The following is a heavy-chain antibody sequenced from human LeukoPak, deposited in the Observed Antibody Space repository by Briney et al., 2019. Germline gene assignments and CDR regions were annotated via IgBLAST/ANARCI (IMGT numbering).Heavy chain of an antibody. CDR1: GYTFTGYY. J-gene: IGHJ4*02. CDR3: ARGLDYDILTGYFRDY. V-gene: IGHV1-2*06. CDR2: INPNSGGT. D-gene: IGHD3-9*01. Sequence: APVKVSCKASGYTFTGYYMHWVRQAPGQGLEWMGRINPNSGGTNYAQKFQGRVTMTRDTSISTAYMELSRLRSDDTAVYYCARGLDYDILTGYFRDYWGQGTLVTVSS.